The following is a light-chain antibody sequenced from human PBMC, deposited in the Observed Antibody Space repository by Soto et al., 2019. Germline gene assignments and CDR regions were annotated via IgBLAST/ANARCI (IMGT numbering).Light chain of an antibody. CDR2: DAS. Sequence: EIVLTPSPATLSLSPGERATLSCRASQSVSSYLAWYQHKLGQPPRLLIYDASNRATGIPVRFSGSGSGTDFTLTISSLEPEDFAVYFCQQRSSWPPTLTLGHGPRLDTK. J-gene: IGKJ5*01. CDR3: QQRSSWPPTLT. V-gene: IGKV3-11*01. CDR1: QSVSSY.